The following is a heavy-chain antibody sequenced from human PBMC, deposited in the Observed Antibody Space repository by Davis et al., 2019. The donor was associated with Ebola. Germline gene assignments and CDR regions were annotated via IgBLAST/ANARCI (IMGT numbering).Heavy chain of an antibody. V-gene: IGHV3-7*01. CDR1: GFTFSSYC. J-gene: IGHJ6*03. Sequence: PGGSLRLSCAASGFTFSSYCMSWVRQAPGKGLEWVANIKQDGSEKYYVDSVKGRFTISRDNAKNSLYLQMNSLRAEGTAVYYCARVISSSSRYYYYMDVWGKGTTVTVSS. D-gene: IGHD6-6*01. CDR3: ARVISSSSRYYYYMDV. CDR2: IKQDGSEK.